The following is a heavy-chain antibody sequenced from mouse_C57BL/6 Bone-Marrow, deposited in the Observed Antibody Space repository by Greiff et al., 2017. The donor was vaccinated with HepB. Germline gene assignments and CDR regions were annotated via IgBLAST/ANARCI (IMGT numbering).Heavy chain of an antibody. Sequence: EVQLVESGGGLVQPKGSLKLSCAASGFSFNTYAMNWVRQAPGKGLEWVARIRSKSNNYATYYADSVKDRFTISRDDSESMLYLQMNNLKTEDTAMYYCVRPPLLLRYHYAMDYWGQGTSVTVSS. J-gene: IGHJ4*01. V-gene: IGHV10-1*01. D-gene: IGHD1-1*01. CDR1: GFSFNTYA. CDR2: IRSKSNNYAT. CDR3: VRPPLLLRYHYAMDY.